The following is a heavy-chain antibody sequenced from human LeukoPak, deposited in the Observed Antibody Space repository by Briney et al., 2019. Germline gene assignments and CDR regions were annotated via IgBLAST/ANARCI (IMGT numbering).Heavy chain of an antibody. V-gene: IGHV3-30*04. D-gene: IGHD6-13*01. J-gene: IGHJ4*02. CDR3: AKAVGRISWSFDY. CDR1: GFTFSSYA. CDR2: ISYDGSDK. Sequence: GSSLRLSCAASGFTFSSYAMHWVRQPPGKGLEWVALISYDGSDKIYTDSVKGRFTISRDNSESTLYLQMDSLRGDDAAVYYCAKAVGRISWSFDYWGQGALVTVSS.